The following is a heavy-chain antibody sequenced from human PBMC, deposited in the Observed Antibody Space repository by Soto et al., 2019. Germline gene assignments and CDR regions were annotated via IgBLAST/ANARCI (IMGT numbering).Heavy chain of an antibody. CDR1: GFTFSSYA. J-gene: IGHJ6*02. V-gene: IGHV3-30-3*01. CDR2: ISYDGSNK. D-gene: IGHD2-15*01. CDR3: ARDVRGCSGGSCSPSFYYGMDV. Sequence: GGSLRLSCAASGFTFSSYAMHWVRQAPGKGLEWVAVISYDGSNKYYADSVKGRFTISRDNSKNTLYLQMNSLSAEDTAAYYCARDVRGCSGGSCSPSFYYGMDVWGQGTTVTVSS.